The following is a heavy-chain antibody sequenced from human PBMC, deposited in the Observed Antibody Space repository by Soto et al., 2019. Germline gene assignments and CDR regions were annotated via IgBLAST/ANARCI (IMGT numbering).Heavy chain of an antibody. J-gene: IGHJ6*02. CDR2: ISGSGVNP. V-gene: IGHV3-23*01. D-gene: IGHD4-4*01. CDR3: VRHAKLTTVNDNDGYYYGLDV. Sequence: PGGSLRLSCAASGFTFSTFDMSWVRQPPGKGLEWVSVISGSGVNPYYADSVKGRFTISRDNSKTTLYLQMNSLRAEDTALYYCVRHAKLTTVNDNDGYYYGLDVWGQGTTVTVSS. CDR1: GFTFSTFD.